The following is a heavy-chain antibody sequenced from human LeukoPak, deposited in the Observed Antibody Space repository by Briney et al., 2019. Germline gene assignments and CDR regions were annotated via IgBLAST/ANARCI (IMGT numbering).Heavy chain of an antibody. D-gene: IGHD1-1*01. CDR3: ARLGYFSGWFDP. V-gene: IGHV4-34*01. J-gene: IGHJ5*02. CDR2: INHSGST. CDR1: GGSFSGYY. Sequence: SETLSLTCAVYGGSFSGYYWSWIRQPPGKGLEWIGEINHSGSTNYNPSLKSRVTMSVDTSKNQFSLKLSSVTAADTAVYYCARLGYFSGWFDPWGQGTLVTVSS.